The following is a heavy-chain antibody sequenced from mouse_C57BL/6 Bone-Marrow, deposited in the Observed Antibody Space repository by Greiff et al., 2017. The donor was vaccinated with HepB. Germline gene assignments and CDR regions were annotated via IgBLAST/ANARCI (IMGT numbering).Heavy chain of an antibody. CDR2: INYDGSST. CDR1: GFTFSDYY. V-gene: IGHV5-16*01. D-gene: IGHD1-1*01. CDR3: ARENYYGSSNWYFDV. Sequence: EVQLVESEGGLVQPGSSMKLSCTASGFTFSDYYMAWVRQVPEKGLEWVANINYDGSSTYYLDSLKSRFIISRDNAKNILYLQMSSLKSEDTATYYCARENYYGSSNWYFDVWGTGTTVTVSS. J-gene: IGHJ1*03.